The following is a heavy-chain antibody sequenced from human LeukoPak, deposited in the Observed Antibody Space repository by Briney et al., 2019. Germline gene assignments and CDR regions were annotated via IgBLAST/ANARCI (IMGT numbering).Heavy chain of an antibody. CDR1: GGTFSSYA. CDR2: IIPIFGTA. Sequence: GASVKVSCKASGGTFSSYAISWVRQAPGQGLEWMGRIIPIFGTANYAQKFQGRVTITTDESTGTAYMELSSLRSEDTAVYYCARDNPSYYYDSSDAFDIWGQGTMVTVSS. V-gene: IGHV1-69*05. D-gene: IGHD3-22*01. CDR3: ARDNPSYYYDSSDAFDI. J-gene: IGHJ3*02.